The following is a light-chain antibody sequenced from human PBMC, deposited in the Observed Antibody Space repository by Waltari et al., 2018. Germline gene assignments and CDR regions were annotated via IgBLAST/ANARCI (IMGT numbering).Light chain of an antibody. V-gene: IGKV1-39*01. J-gene: IGKJ2*01. CDR1: ESVASY. CDR3: QQSRRWPQRT. CDR2: AAS. Sequence: DIQLTQSPSSLSASIGDRVTITCRASESVASYLNWYQHKPGKAPNLLIYAASNLQSGVPLRFSGSGSGTDFTLSISSLESEDFAFYYCQQSRRWPQRTFGQGTKLEI.